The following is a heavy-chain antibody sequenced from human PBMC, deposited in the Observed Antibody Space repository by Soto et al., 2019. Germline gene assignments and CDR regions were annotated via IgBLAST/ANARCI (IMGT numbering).Heavy chain of an antibody. D-gene: IGHD3-10*01. CDR1: GGSINTYY. V-gene: IGHV4-4*07. J-gene: IGHJ4*01. CDR3: ARGPGGFGEFSLDY. Sequence: SETLSLTFPVSGGSINTYYWSWIRQAAGKGLEWIVRIYSGGSTNYNPSLMSRVSVSVXXXXXXFXLXLXXXPAAXTAVYXCARGPGGFGEFSLDYWGHGTLVTVSS. CDR2: IYSGGST.